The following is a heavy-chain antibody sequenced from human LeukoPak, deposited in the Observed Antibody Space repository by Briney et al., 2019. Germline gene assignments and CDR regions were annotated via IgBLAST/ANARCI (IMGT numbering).Heavy chain of an antibody. CDR1: GFPVSSSY. J-gene: IGHJ4*02. V-gene: IGHV3-53*01. D-gene: IGHD3-3*01. Sequence: GGSLRLSCAASGFPVSSSYMSWVRQAPGKGLEWVSVIYSAGSTYYADSVKGRFTISRDNSKNTLYLQMNSLRAEDTAVYYCARSTKDLRFLEWLSLDYWGQGTLVTVSS. CDR2: IYSAGST. CDR3: ARSTKDLRFLEWLSLDY.